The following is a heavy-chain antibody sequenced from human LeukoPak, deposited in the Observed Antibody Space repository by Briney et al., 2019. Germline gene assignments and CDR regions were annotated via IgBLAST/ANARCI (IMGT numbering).Heavy chain of an antibody. D-gene: IGHD6-13*01. J-gene: IGHJ4*02. CDR2: IYSGGST. V-gene: IGHV3-66*01. CDR1: AFTFSSYG. Sequence: GGTLRLSCAASAFTFSSYGMSWVRQAPGKGLEWVSVIYSGGSTYYADSVKGRFTISRDNSKNTLYLQMNSLRAEDTAVYYCATQPYSSSWPSFDYWGQGTLVTVSS. CDR3: ATQPYSSSWPSFDY.